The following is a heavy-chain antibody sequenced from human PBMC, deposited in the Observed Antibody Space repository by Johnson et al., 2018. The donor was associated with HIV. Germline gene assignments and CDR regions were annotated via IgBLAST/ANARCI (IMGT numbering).Heavy chain of an antibody. CDR2: ISYDGSNK. J-gene: IGHJ3*02. CDR1: GFTFSSYG. Sequence: QVQLVESGGGVVQPGRSLRLSCAASGFTFSSYGMHWVRQAPGKGLEWVAVISYDGSNKYYADSVKGRFTISRDNSKNTLYLQMNSLRAEDTAVYYCAREYYYDSSGYNAFDIWGQGTMVTVSS. CDR3: AREYYYDSSGYNAFDI. D-gene: IGHD3-22*01. V-gene: IGHV3-30*03.